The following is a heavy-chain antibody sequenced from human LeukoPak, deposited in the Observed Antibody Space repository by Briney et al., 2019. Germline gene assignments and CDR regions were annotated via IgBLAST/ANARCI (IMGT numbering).Heavy chain of an antibody. CDR1: GFTFTDHY. D-gene: IGHD2/OR15-2a*01. J-gene: IGHJ4*02. CDR3: VREGEGPLSRDFDY. V-gene: IGHV1-2*02. Sequence: ASVKVSCKSSGFTFTDHYIHWVRQGPGQGLEWMGYIGPHSTFTSSPQEFQGRVTMTRDASMSTAYMELTRLTSDDTAVYYCVREGEGPLSRDFDYWGQGTLVTVSS. CDR2: IGPHSTFT.